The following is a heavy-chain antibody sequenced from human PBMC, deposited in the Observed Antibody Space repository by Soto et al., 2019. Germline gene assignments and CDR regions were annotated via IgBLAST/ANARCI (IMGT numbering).Heavy chain of an antibody. Sequence: ASVKVSCKASGYTFTGYYMHWVRQAPGQGLEWMGWINPNSGGTNYAQKFQGRVTMTRDTSISTAYMELSRLRSDDTAVYYCAREDSSSWYVGFDPWGQGTLVTVSS. CDR2: INPNSGGT. CDR1: GYTFTGYY. CDR3: AREDSSSWYVGFDP. D-gene: IGHD6-13*01. V-gene: IGHV1-2*02. J-gene: IGHJ5*02.